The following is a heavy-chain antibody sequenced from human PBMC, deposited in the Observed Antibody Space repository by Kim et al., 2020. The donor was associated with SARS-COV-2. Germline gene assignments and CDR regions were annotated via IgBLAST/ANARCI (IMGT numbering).Heavy chain of an antibody. CDR3: ARFYYGDSYFDY. V-gene: IGHV3-48*03. CDR2: ISSSGSTL. J-gene: IGHJ4*02. CDR1: GFTFSSYE. Sequence: GGSLRLSCVGSGFTFSSYEMNWVRQAPGRGLEWISYISSSGSTLNYADSVRGRFTISRDNSKNSMYLEMDSLRGEDTALYYCARFYYGDSYFDYWGQGIMVTVSS. D-gene: IGHD4-17*01.